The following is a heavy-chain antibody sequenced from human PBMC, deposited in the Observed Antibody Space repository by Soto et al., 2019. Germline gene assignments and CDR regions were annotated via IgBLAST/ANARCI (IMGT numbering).Heavy chain of an antibody. J-gene: IGHJ4*02. D-gene: IGHD2-15*01. Sequence: QVQLQESGPGLVKPSQTLSLTCTVSGGSISSGDYYWSWIRQPPGKVLEWIGYIYYSGSTYYTPALKSRVTRSVVTSKNQLSLQLSSVTAADTAGHYCATARHYCSGGRCYGPDFEYSGQGTLVTVSS. CDR1: GGSISSGDYY. CDR3: ATARHYCSGGRCYGPDFEY. CDR2: IYYSGST. V-gene: IGHV4-30-4*01.